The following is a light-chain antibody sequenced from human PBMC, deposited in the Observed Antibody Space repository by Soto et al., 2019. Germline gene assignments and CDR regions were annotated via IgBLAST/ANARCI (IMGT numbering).Light chain of an antibody. V-gene: IGKV3-15*01. Sequence: EVVLTQSPATLSVSPGDRATLSCRASQYIGSAVAWYHQRSGQAPRLLIFDASIRVPTTPARFSGSGSETDFTLTISSLRSEDSAVYHCQQYNNWPITFGQGTRLEIK. CDR1: QYIGSA. CDR2: DAS. CDR3: QQYNNWPIT. J-gene: IGKJ5*01.